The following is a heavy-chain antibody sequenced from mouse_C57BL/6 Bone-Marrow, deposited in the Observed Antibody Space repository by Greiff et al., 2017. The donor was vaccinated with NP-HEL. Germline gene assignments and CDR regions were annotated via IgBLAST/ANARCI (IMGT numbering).Heavy chain of an antibody. J-gene: IGHJ3*01. Sequence: EVQGVESGGGLVQPKGSLKLSCAASGFSFNTYAMNWVRQAPGKGLEWVARIRSKSNNYATYYADSVKDRFTISRDDSESMLYLQMNNLKTEDTAMYYCVRQGWWTEFAYWGQGTLVTVSA. CDR3: VRQGWWTEFAY. CDR1: GFSFNTYA. D-gene: IGHD1-1*02. CDR2: IRSKSNNYAT. V-gene: IGHV10-1*01.